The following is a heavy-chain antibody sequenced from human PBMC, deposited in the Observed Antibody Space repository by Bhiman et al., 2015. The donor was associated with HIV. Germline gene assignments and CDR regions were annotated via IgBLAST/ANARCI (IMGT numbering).Heavy chain of an antibody. J-gene: IGHJ2*01. V-gene: IGHV3-48*03. Sequence: EVQLVESGGGLVQPGGSLRLSCAASGFTFSRYEMNWVRQAPGKGLEWISYISSDSTTIYYSDSVWGRFTISRDNAKNSLYLQMNSLRAEDTAVYYCAREAYDTRQWYFDLWGRGTLVTVSS. D-gene: IGHD3-22*01. CDR3: AREAYDTRQWYFDL. CDR1: GFTFSRYE. CDR2: ISSDSTTI.